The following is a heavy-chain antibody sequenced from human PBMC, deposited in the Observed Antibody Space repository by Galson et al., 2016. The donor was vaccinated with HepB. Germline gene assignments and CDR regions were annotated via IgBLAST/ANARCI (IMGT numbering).Heavy chain of an antibody. D-gene: IGHD3-3*01. J-gene: IGHJ6*02. CDR3: ARGNFGMDFFYGLDI. Sequence: LRLSCAASRFSFSSYSMTWVRQAPGKGLEWVSSISRGSSYLYYADSVKGRFTISRDDARDSLSLQMNSLRAEDTAVYFCARGNFGMDFFYGLDIWGQGTTVTVS. V-gene: IGHV3-21*04. CDR1: RFSFSSYS. CDR2: ISRGSSYL.